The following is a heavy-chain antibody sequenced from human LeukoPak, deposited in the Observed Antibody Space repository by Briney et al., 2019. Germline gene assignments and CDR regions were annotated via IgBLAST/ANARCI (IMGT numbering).Heavy chain of an antibody. D-gene: IGHD6-19*01. CDR2: ISVNDGST. CDR1: GYTFSRYG. CDR3: ARDWYCTGWNPDS. V-gene: IGHV1-18*01. J-gene: IGHJ4*02. Sequence: ASVKVSCTASGYTFSRYGISWVRQAPGQGLEWMRWISVNDGSTIYAQRLQGRFTITTDTSTHTAYMELRSLRSDDTAVYYCARDWYCTGWNPDSLGQGTLVTVSS.